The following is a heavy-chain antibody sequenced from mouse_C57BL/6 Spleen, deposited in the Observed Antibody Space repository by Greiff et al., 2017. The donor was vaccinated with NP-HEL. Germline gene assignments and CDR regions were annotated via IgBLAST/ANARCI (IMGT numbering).Heavy chain of an antibody. CDR3: TRGGYGNLDY. V-gene: IGHV1-15*01. CDR1: GYTFTDYE. J-gene: IGHJ2*01. CDR2: IDPETGGT. Sequence: QVQLQPSGAELVRPGASVTLSCKASGYTFTDYEMHWVKQTPVHGLEWIGAIDPETGGTAYNQKFKGKAILTADKSSSTAYMELRSLTSEDSAVYYCTRGGYGNLDYWGQGTTLTVSS. D-gene: IGHD2-1*01.